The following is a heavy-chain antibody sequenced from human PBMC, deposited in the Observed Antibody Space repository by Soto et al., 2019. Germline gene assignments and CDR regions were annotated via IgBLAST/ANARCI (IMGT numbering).Heavy chain of an antibody. CDR3: ARDLYASGRTDI. V-gene: IGHV3-66*01. J-gene: IGHJ3*02. CDR1: GFTVSLEY. Sequence: EVQLVESGGGLVQPGGSLRLSCAASGFTVSLEYMSWVRQAPGKGLEWVSVIYSGGTIYYADSVKGRFSISRDNAKNTVYLQMNILRAEDTAVYYCARDLYASGRTDIWGRGTMVTVSS. CDR2: IYSGGTI. D-gene: IGHD2-2*01.